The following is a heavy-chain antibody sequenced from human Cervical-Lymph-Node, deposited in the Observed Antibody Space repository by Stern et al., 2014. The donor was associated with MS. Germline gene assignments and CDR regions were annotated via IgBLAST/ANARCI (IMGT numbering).Heavy chain of an antibody. V-gene: IGHV1-8*01. CDR3: VRLLGSSWEGGYYYYGMDV. J-gene: IGHJ6*02. D-gene: IGHD6-13*01. CDR2: MNPNSGNT. Sequence: QVQLVQSGAEVKKPGASVKVSCKASGYTFTSYDINWVRQATGPGLEWMGWMNPNSGNTGYAQKFQGRVTMTRNTSISTAYMELSSLRSEDTAVYYCVRLLGSSWEGGYYYYGMDVWGQGTTVTVSS. CDR1: GYTFTSYD.